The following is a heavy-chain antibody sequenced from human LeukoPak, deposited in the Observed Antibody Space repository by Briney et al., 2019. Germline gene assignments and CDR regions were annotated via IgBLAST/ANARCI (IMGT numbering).Heavy chain of an antibody. J-gene: IGHJ4*02. CDR2: IYHSGNT. D-gene: IGHD3-22*01. CDR1: GGSISRTNW. Sequence: SGTLSLTCAVSGGSISRTNWWSWVRQPPGKGLEGIGEIYHSGNTNYNPSLKSRVTISVDKSKNRFSLKLSSVTAADTAVYYCARDAYDSSGYSFDYWGQGTLVSVSS. CDR3: ARDAYDSSGYSFDY. V-gene: IGHV4-4*02.